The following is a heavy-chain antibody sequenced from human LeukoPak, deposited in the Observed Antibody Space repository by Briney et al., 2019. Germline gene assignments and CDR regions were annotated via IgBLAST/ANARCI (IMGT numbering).Heavy chain of an antibody. Sequence: GGSLRLSCAASGFTVSSNYMSWVRQAPGKGLEWVSVIYSGGSTYYADSVKGRFTISRDNSKNTLYLQMNSLRAEDTAVYYCARRRTTYYYDSSGYYFDYWGQGTLVTASS. CDR1: GFTVSSNY. CDR2: IYSGGST. D-gene: IGHD3-22*01. CDR3: ARRRTTYYYDSSGYYFDY. J-gene: IGHJ4*02. V-gene: IGHV3-66*01.